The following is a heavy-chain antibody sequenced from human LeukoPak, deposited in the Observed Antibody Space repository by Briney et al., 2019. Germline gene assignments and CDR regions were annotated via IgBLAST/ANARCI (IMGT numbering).Heavy chain of an antibody. CDR1: GLTFRNYG. CDR3: ASHRGDYATGYFDY. Sequence: PGRSLRLSCAASGLTFRNYGMHWVRQAPGEGLEWVAIISYDGSNKYYADSVKGRFTISKDNSQNTLYLRMNSLRAEDTAVYYCASHRGDYATGYFDYWGQGTLVTVSS. D-gene: IGHD1-1*01. CDR2: ISYDGSNK. J-gene: IGHJ4*02. V-gene: IGHV3-30*03.